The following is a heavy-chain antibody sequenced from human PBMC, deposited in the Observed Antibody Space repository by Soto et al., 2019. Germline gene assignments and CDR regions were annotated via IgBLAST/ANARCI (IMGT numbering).Heavy chain of an antibody. D-gene: IGHD5-18*01. CDR3: ANQAMVDY. J-gene: IGHJ4*02. CDR1: GFTFSSYG. Sequence: GGSLRLSCAASGFTFSSYGMHWVRQAPGKGLEWVAVISYDGSNKYYVDSVKGRFTISRDNSKNTLYLQMNSLRAEDTAVYYCANQAMVDYWGQGTLVTVSS. V-gene: IGHV3-30*18. CDR2: ISYDGSNK.